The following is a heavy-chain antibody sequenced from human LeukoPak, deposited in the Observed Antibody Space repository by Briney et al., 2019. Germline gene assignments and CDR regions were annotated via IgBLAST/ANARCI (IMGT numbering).Heavy chain of an antibody. Sequence: ASVKVSCKASGYTFTSYGISWVRQAPGQGLEWMGWISAYNGNTNYAQKLQGRVTMTTDTSTSTAYMELRSLRSDDTAVYYCASPRGMGYCSSTSCPPAAFDIWGQGTMVTVSS. CDR2: ISAYNGNT. J-gene: IGHJ3*02. CDR3: ASPRGMGYCSSTSCPPAAFDI. V-gene: IGHV1-18*01. CDR1: GYTFTSYG. D-gene: IGHD2-2*01.